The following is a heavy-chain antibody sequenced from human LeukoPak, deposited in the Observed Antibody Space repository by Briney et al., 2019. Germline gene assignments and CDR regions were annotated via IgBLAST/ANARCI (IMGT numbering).Heavy chain of an antibody. V-gene: IGHV4-59*01. CDR2: IYYSGST. CDR1: GGSISSYY. J-gene: IGHJ4*02. D-gene: IGHD3-10*01. CDR3: ARDRDFRSGSYPWN. Sequence: SETLSLTCTVSGGSISSYYWSWIRQPPGKGLEWIGYIYYSGSTNYNPSLKSRVTISVDTSKNQFSLKLSSVTAADTAVYYCARDRDFRSGSYPWNWGQGTLVTVSS.